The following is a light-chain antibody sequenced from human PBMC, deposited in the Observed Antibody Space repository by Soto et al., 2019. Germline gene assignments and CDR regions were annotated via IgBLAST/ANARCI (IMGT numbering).Light chain of an antibody. Sequence: DIQMTQSPSTLSASVGDRVTITCRASQNINSWLAWYQHVPGQAPKLLIYKASSLESGVPSRFSGSGSGTEFALTISSLQPDDFATYYFQQYNSYLYTFGQGTKLEMK. CDR3: QQYNSYLYT. CDR2: KAS. V-gene: IGKV1-5*03. CDR1: QNINSW. J-gene: IGKJ2*01.